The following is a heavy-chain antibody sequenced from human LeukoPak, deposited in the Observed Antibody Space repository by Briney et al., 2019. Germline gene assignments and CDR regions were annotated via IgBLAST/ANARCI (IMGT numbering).Heavy chain of an antibody. V-gene: IGHV3-33*01. CDR2: IWYDGSNK. J-gene: IGHJ4*02. CDR1: GFTFSSYG. Sequence: PGGSLRLSCAASGFTFSSYGMHWVRQAPGKGLEWVAVIWYDGSNKYYADSVKGRFTISGDNSKNTLYLQMNGLRAEDTAVYYCARDRDYYGSNPYFDYWGQGTLVTVSS. D-gene: IGHD3-10*01. CDR3: ARDRDYYGSNPYFDY.